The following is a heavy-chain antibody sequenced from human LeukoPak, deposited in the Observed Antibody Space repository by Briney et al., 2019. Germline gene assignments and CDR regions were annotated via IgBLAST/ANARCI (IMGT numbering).Heavy chain of an antibody. Sequence: SVKVSCKASGGTFSSYAISWVRQAPGQGLEWMGRIIPILGIANYAQKFQGRVTITADKSTSTAYMELSSLRSEDTAAYYCARWITMVRYYYYGMDVWGQGTTVTVSS. CDR1: GGTFSSYA. V-gene: IGHV1-69*04. CDR2: IIPILGIA. CDR3: ARWITMVRYYYYGMDV. D-gene: IGHD3-10*01. J-gene: IGHJ6*02.